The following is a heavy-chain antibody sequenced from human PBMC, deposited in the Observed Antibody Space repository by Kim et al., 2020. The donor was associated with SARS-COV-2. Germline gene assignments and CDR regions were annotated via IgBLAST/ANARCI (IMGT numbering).Heavy chain of an antibody. V-gene: IGHV3-48*03. J-gene: IGHJ6*02. Sequence: SVKGRFTISIDNAKSSLSLQMNSLRAEDTAVYYCARSLYCSSTSCFYGMDVWGQGTTVTVSS. D-gene: IGHD2-2*01. CDR3: ARSLYCSSTSCFYGMDV.